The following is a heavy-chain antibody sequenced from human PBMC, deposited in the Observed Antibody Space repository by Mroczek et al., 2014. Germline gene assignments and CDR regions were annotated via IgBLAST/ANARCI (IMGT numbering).Heavy chain of an antibody. D-gene: IGHD4-17*01. V-gene: IGHV4-34*01. CDR1: GGSFSGYY. Sequence: QVQLQQWGAGLLKPSETLSLTCAVYGGSFSGYYWSWIRQPPGKGLEWIGEINHSGSTNYNPSLKSRVTISVDTSKNQFSLKLSSVTAADTAVYYCARVGGNDYGDYYYYGMDVWGQGTTVTVSS. J-gene: IGHJ6*02. CDR2: INHSGST. CDR3: ARVGGNDYGDYYYYGMDV.